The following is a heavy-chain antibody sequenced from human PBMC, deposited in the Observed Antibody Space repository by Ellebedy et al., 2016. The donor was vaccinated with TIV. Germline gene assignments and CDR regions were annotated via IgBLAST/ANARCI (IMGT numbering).Heavy chain of an antibody. CDR1: GFSFSDYG. J-gene: IGHJ4*02. CDR2: IWFDGSKK. Sequence: PGGSLRLSCATSGFSFSDYGMHWVRQAPGKGLEWVAVIWFDGSKKFYADSVKGRFTISRDNSKNTLYLHMTSLRAEDTAVYYCARDKLRGVFITHFAFWGQGSLVTVSS. D-gene: IGHD3-10*01. V-gene: IGHV3-33*01. CDR3: ARDKLRGVFITHFAF.